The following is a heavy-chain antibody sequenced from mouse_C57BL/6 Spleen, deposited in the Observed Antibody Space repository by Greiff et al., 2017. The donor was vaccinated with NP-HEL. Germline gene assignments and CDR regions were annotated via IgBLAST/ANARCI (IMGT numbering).Heavy chain of an antibody. D-gene: IGHD3-1*01. CDR1: GYTFTSYW. J-gene: IGHJ2*01. Sequence: VQLQQPGAELVKPGASVKLSCKASGYTFTSYWITWVKQRPGQGLEWIGDIYPGSGGTNYNEKFKSKATLTVDTSSSTAYMQRSSLTAEDSAVYYCARRGLGYFDYWGQGTTLTVSS. CDR2: IYPGSGGT. V-gene: IGHV1-55*01. CDR3: ARRGLGYFDY.